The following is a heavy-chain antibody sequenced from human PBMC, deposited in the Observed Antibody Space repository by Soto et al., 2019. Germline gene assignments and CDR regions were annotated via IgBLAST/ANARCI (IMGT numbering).Heavy chain of an antibody. CDR3: AIEFRRYGAPYCFDP. V-gene: IGHV3-48*02. CDR1: GFTFSDYS. CDR2: ISSSSTTI. D-gene: IGHD1-26*01. J-gene: IGHJ5*02. Sequence: PGGSLRLSCAASGFTFSDYSMNWVRQAPGKGLEWVSYISSSSTTIYYADSVRGRFTISRDNAKNSLYLQMNSLRDEDTAVYYCAIEFRRYGAPYCFDPWGQGTLVTVAS.